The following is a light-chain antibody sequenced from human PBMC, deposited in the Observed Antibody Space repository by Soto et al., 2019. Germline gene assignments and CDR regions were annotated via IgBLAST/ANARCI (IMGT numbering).Light chain of an antibody. V-gene: IGLV7-46*01. CDR2: DTS. CDR1: TGAVTSNHH. CDR3: LLSYNAARV. J-gene: IGLJ2*01. Sequence: QAVVTQEPSLTVSPGGTVTLTCGSSTGAVTSNHHPYWFQQKAGQAPRTLIYDTSNKHSWTPALFSGSLLGDKAALTLSGAQPEDEAQYYCLLSYNAARVFGGGTQLTIL.